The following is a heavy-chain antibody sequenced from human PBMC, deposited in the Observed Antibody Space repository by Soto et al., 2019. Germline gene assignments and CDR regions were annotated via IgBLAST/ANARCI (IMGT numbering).Heavy chain of an antibody. CDR1: GFTFSSYS. D-gene: IGHD6-19*01. CDR2: ISSSSSYI. J-gene: IGHJ4*02. V-gene: IGHV3-21*01. Sequence: EVQLVESGGGLVKPGGSLRLSCAASGFTFSSYSMNWVRQAPGKGLEWVSSISSSSSYIYYADSVKGRFTISRDNANNSLYLQMNSLRAEDTAVYYCARVSGSSRMYYFVYWGQGTLVTVSS. CDR3: ARVSGSSRMYYFVY.